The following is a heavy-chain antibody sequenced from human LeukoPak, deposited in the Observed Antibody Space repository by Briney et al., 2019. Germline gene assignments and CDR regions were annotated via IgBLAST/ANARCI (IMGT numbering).Heavy chain of an antibody. J-gene: IGHJ4*02. CDR3: AKDYHGHLDY. V-gene: IGHV3-9*01. CDR1: GFTFDDYA. Sequence: GGSLRLSCAASGFTFDDYAMRWVRQAPGKGLEWVSGISWNSGSIGYADSVKGRFTNSRDNAKNSLYLQMNSLRAENTALYYCAKDYHGHLDYWGQGTLVTVSS. D-gene: IGHD3/OR15-3a*01. CDR2: ISWNSGSI.